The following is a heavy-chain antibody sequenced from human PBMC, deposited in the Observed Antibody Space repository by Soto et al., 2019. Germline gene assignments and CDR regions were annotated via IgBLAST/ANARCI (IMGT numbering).Heavy chain of an antibody. CDR3: ARVPRDYSSGWYRIDY. CDR2: IYYSGST. V-gene: IGHV4-39*01. D-gene: IGHD6-19*01. J-gene: IGHJ4*02. Sequence: SETRSLTCTVSGGSISSSSCYWGWIRQPPGKGLEWIGSIYYSGSTYYNPSLKSRVTISVDTSKNQFSLKLSSVTAADTAVYYCARVPRDYSSGWYRIDYWGQGTLVTVSS. CDR1: GGSISSSSCY.